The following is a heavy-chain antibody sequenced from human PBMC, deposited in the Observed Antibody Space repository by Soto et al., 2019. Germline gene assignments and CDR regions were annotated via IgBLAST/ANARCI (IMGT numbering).Heavy chain of an antibody. CDR1: GFTFSDYY. V-gene: IGHV3-11*05. CDR2: ISSSSSYT. D-gene: IGHD5-18*01. J-gene: IGHJ4*02. CDR3: AKDTAMAPYYFDY. Sequence: PGGSLRLSCAASGFTFSDYYMSWIRQAPGKGLEWVSYISSSSSYTNYADSVKGRFTISRDNAKNTLYLQMNSLRAEDTAVYHCAKDTAMAPYYFDYWGQGTLVTVSS.